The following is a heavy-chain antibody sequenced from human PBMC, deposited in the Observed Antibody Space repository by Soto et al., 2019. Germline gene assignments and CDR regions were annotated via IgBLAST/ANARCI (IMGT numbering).Heavy chain of an antibody. J-gene: IGHJ6*02. D-gene: IGHD3-3*01. CDR2: IWDDGSNK. Sequence: QVQLVESGGGVVQPGRSLRLSCAASGFTFSSYGMHWVRQAPGKGLEWVAVIWDDGSNKYYADSVKGRFTISRDNSKNTMYLQMNSMRAEDTAVYYWARVGFGVVNCYYYYDYGMDVWGQGTTVTVSS. V-gene: IGHV3-33*01. CDR3: ARVGFGVVNCYYYYDYGMDV. CDR1: GFTFSSYG.